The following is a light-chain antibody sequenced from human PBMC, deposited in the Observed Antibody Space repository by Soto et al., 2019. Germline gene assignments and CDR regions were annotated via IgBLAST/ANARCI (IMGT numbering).Light chain of an antibody. CDR3: KSYAGSNTYV. J-gene: IGLJ1*01. CDR2: XXX. Sequence: QSALTQPPSASGSPGQSVTISCTGTKNDIGVYDFVSWYQHHPGKAPRLIIYXXXXRPSRVPDRLSGSKSGKTASLTVYGLQAADEADYFCKSYAGSNTYVFGSGTKVT. V-gene: IGLV2-8*01. CDR1: KNDIGVYDF.